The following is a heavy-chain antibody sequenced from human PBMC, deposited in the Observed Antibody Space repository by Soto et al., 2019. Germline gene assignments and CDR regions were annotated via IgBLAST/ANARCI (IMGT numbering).Heavy chain of an antibody. D-gene: IGHD1-7*01. Sequence: SETLSLTCAVYGGSFSGYYWSWIRQPPGKGLEWIGEINHSGSTNYNPSLKSRVTISVDTSRNQFSLKLSSVTAADTAVYYCARGTRPPNSRYNWNYGRGAFDIWGQGTMVTVSS. CDR3: ARGTRPPNSRYNWNYGRGAFDI. J-gene: IGHJ3*02. CDR1: GGSFSGYY. V-gene: IGHV4-34*01. CDR2: INHSGST.